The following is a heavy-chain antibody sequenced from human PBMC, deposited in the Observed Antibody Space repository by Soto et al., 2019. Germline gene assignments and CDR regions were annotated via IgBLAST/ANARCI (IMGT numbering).Heavy chain of an antibody. CDR3: GRLEGLATISYYFDY. D-gene: IGHD3-9*01. J-gene: IGHJ4*02. CDR2: VYYSGST. CDR1: GGSIHNHY. Sequence: SETLSLTCTVSGGSIHNHYWGWVRQPPGKGLEWIGSVYYSGSTYYNPSLESRVTISVDKSKNQFSLKLMSLSAADTAVYYCGRLEGLATISYYFDYWGQGALVTVSS. V-gene: IGHV4-39*01.